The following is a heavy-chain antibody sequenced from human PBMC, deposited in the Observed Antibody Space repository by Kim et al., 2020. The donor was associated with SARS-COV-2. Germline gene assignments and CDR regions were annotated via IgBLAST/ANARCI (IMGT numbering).Heavy chain of an antibody. Sequence: SVKVSCKASGGTFSSYAISWVRQAPGQGLEWMGGIIPIFGTANYAQKFQGRVTITADESTSTAYMELSSLRSEDTAVYYCARERLRLVGGVYYYYGMDVWGQGTTVTVSS. V-gene: IGHV1-69*13. D-gene: IGHD2-15*01. CDR2: IIPIFGTA. CDR3: ARERLRLVGGVYYYYGMDV. J-gene: IGHJ6*02. CDR1: GGTFSSYA.